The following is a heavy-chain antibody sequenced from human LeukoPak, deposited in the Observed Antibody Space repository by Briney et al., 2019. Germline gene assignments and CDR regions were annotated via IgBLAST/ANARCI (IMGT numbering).Heavy chain of an antibody. J-gene: IGHJ4*02. CDR1: GHTFTSYG. V-gene: IGHV1-18*01. CDR2: ISTYNGNT. D-gene: IGHD2-2*01. CDR3: ARDLEHCRNIICSNSAY. Sequence: GASVKVSCKASGHTFTSYGISWVRQAPGQGLEWVGWISTYNGNTFYAQKFEGRVSMTTDTSANTVYMDLRSLRSDDTAVYYCARDLEHCRNIICSNSAYWGQGTLVTVSS.